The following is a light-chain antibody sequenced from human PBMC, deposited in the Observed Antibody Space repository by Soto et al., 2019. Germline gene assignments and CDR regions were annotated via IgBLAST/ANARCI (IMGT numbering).Light chain of an antibody. CDR3: SSYTDSTNHV. CDR1: SSDLAIYNY. V-gene: IGLV2-14*01. J-gene: IGLJ1*01. Sequence: ALTQPAYVSGSPVHSSTISSTGTSSDLAIYNYVSWYQQQPGKAPKLMIYQVTNRPSGVSNRFSGSRSGNTASLTISGLQAEAEADYYCSSYTDSTNHVFGTGTKVTVL. CDR2: QVT.